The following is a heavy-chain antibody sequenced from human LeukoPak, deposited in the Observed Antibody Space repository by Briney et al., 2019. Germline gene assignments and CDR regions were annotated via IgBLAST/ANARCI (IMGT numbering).Heavy chain of an antibody. Sequence: SETLSLTCAVSGGSISSSSAYWGWIRQPPGKGLERIGSIYYSKNTYYNPSLKSRVTISADTSKNQFSLTLGSVSATDTAVYYCVSPRGFSYGYFDYWGQGTLVTVSS. CDR1: GGSISSSSAY. D-gene: IGHD5-18*01. J-gene: IGHJ4*02. CDR3: VSPRGFSYGYFDY. V-gene: IGHV4-39*01. CDR2: IYYSKNT.